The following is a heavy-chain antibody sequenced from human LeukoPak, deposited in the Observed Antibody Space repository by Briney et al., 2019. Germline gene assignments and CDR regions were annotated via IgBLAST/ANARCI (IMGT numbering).Heavy chain of an antibody. CDR1: GYTFTSYG. J-gene: IGHJ6*02. Sequence: ASVKVSCKASGYTFTSYGISWVRQAPGQGLEWMGWISAYNGNTNYAQKLQGRVTMTTDTSTSTAYMELRSLRSDDTAVYYCARDTVVVPAAMRYYYYGMDVWGQGTTVTVSS. D-gene: IGHD2-2*01. CDR2: ISAYNGNT. CDR3: ARDTVVVPAAMRYYYYGMDV. V-gene: IGHV1-18*01.